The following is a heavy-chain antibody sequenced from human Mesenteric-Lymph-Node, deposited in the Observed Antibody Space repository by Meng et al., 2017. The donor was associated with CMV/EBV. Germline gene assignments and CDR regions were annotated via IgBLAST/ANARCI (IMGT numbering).Heavy chain of an antibody. CDR1: VGSCNGYY. V-gene: IGHV4-34*01. CDR3: ARHQRWLKSEGGFNY. CDR2: INHSGST. J-gene: IGHJ4*02. D-gene: IGHD4-23*01. Sequence: QVQSQQWGAELFKPPEVLSLACAVYVGSCNGYYWSWIRQPSGKGLEWIGEINHSGSTNYNPSLKSRVTISVDTSKNQFSLKLSSVTAADTAVYYCARHQRWLKSEGGFNYWGQGTLVTVSS.